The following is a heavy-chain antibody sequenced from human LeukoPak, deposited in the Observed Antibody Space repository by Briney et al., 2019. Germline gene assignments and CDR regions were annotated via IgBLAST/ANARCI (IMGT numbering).Heavy chain of an antibody. Sequence: PGGSLRLSCAASGFTFDDYAMHWVRQAPGKGLEWVSGISWNSGSIGYADSVKGRFTISRDNAKNSLCLQMNSLRAEDTALYYCAKVRSYGSGSYYNGWGQGTLVTVSS. CDR3: AKVRSYGSGSYYNG. V-gene: IGHV3-9*01. D-gene: IGHD3-10*01. J-gene: IGHJ4*02. CDR2: ISWNSGSI. CDR1: GFTFDDYA.